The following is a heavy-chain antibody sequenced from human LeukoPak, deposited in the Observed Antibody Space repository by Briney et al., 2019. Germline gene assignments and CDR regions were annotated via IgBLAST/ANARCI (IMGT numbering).Heavy chain of an antibody. J-gene: IGHJ3*02. D-gene: IGHD1-26*01. CDR2: ITNSGSTI. V-gene: IGHV3-48*02. CDR3: ARDWGAGEGAFDI. Sequence: PGGSLRLSCAASGFTFSAYSMNWVRQAPGRGLEWVSYITNSGSTIYYADSVKGRFTISRDNAKNSLYLQMNSLRDEDTAVYYCARDWGAGEGAFDIWGQGTMVTVSS. CDR1: GFTFSAYS.